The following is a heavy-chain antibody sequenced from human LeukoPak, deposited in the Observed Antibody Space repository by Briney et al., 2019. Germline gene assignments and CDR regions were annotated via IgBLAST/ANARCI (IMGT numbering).Heavy chain of an antibody. J-gene: IGHJ4*02. D-gene: IGHD3-22*01. CDR1: GITLSNYG. CDR2: ISDSGGRT. Sequence: GGSLRLSCAVSGITLSNYGMSWVRQAPGKGLEWVAGISDSGGRTNYADSVKGRFTISRDNPKNTLYLQMNSLRAEDTAVYFCAKRGVVIRVILVGFHKEAYYFDSWGQRALVTVSS. CDR3: AKRGVVIRVILVGFHKEAYYFDS. V-gene: IGHV3-23*01.